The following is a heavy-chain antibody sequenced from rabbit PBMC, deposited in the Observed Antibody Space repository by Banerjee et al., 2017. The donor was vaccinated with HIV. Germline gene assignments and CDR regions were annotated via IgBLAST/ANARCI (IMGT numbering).Heavy chain of an antibody. CDR1: GFDFSTYG. J-gene: IGHJ4*01. Sequence: QEQLVESGGGLVQPGGSLKLSCKASGFDFSTYGVNWVRQAPGKGLEWIGYITYGGSAYYAGWVKARFPISRHNAQNTLYLQLNSLTAADTATYFCARESGSAGAGYALWGPGTLVTVS. CDR2: ITYGGSA. CDR3: ARESGSAGAGYAL. D-gene: IGHD6-1*01. V-gene: IGHV1S47*01.